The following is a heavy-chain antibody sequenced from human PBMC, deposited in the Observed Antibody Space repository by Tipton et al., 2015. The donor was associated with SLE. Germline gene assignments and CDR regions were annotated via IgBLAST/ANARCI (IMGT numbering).Heavy chain of an antibody. V-gene: IGHV1-8*01. CDR1: GYTFTSYD. CDR2: MSPSTGNT. Sequence: QLVQSGAEVKKPGASVKVSCKTSGYTFTSYDINWVRQAPGQGLEWMGWMSPSTGNTGWAQKLQGRVTMTRDTSMSTAYMELSSLTSDDTALYYCARDTSGSGTLDYWGQGALVTVSS. J-gene: IGHJ4*02. D-gene: IGHD3-10*01. CDR3: ARDTSGSGTLDY.